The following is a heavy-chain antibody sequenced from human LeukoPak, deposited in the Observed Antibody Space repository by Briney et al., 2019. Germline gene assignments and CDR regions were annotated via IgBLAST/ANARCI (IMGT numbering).Heavy chain of an antibody. J-gene: IGHJ6*02. D-gene: IGHD3-9*01. Sequence: PGGSLRLSCAAAGFTFTDYSMNWVRQAPGTGLEWVANMKQDGREKYYVDSVKGRFTISRDNAKNTLFLQMNTLRVEDTAVYYCTRDLMDYDVSTGLHHYYMDVWGQGTTVTVSS. CDR3: TRDLMDYDVSTGLHHYYMDV. V-gene: IGHV3-7*01. CDR1: GFTFTDYS. CDR2: MKQDGREK.